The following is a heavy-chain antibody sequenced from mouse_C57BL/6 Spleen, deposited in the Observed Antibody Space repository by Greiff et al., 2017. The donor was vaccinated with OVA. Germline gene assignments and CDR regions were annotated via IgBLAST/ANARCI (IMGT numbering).Heavy chain of an antibody. J-gene: IGHJ3*01. CDR3: ARGWAQATPFAY. CDR1: GYAFTNYL. CDR2: INPGSGGT. Sequence: QVQLQQSGAELVRPGTSVKVSCKASGYAFTNYLIEWVKQRPGQGLEWIGVINPGSGGTNYTEKFKGKATLTAAKSSSTAYMQLSSLTSGNSAVEFCARGWAQATPFAYWGQGTLVTVSA. D-gene: IGHD3-2*02. V-gene: IGHV1-54*01.